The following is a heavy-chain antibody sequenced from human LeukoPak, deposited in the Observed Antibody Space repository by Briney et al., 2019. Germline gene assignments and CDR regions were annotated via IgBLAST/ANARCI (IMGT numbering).Heavy chain of an antibody. CDR2: INHSGST. J-gene: IGHJ4*02. V-gene: IGHV4-34*01. Sequence: SETLSLTCAVYGGSFSGYYWSWIRQPPGKGLEWIGEINHSGSTNYNPSLKSRVTISVDTSKNQFPLKLSSVTAADTAVYYCARVGHYDILTGSFVSRDFDYWGQGTLVTVSS. CDR3: ARVGHYDILTGSFVSRDFDY. CDR1: GGSFSGYY. D-gene: IGHD3-9*01.